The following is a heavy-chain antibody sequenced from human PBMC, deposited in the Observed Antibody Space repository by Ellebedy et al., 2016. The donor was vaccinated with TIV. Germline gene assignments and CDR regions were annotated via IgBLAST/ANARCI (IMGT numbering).Heavy chain of an antibody. CDR1: GFTFSSYA. CDR3: ATSAVGHSHGYYFDY. Sequence: PGGSPRLSCTVSGFTFSSYAIHWVRLAPGKGLEWVTLISYDGSEKYNADSVKGRFTISRDNSKNTVYLQMNSLRAEDTAVYYCATSAVGHSHGYYFDYWGQGTPVIVSP. J-gene: IGHJ4*02. V-gene: IGHV3-30-3*01. CDR2: ISYDGSEK. D-gene: IGHD3-22*01.